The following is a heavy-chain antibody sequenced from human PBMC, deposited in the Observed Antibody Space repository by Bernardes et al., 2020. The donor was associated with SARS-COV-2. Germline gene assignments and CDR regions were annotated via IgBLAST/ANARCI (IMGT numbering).Heavy chain of an antibody. V-gene: IGHV3-30*18. D-gene: IGHD5-18*01. Sequence: GGSLRLSRAASGFTFNNFGMHWVRQAPGKGLEWVAVISYEGSKKYYADSVEGRFTISKDNSKNTVYLEMNSLRPEDTAVYYCAKVQAILWIRPYQSAMDVWGQGTTVAVSS. J-gene: IGHJ6*02. CDR3: AKVQAILWIRPYQSAMDV. CDR2: ISYEGSKK. CDR1: GFTFNNFG.